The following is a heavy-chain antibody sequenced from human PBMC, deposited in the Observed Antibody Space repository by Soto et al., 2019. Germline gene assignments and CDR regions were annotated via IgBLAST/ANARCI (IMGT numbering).Heavy chain of an antibody. CDR3: ARGHYYDSSRIDY. D-gene: IGHD3-22*01. CDR2: IYYSGST. Sequence: SETLSLTCTVSGGSISSYYWSWIRQPPGKGLEWIGYIYYSGSTNYNPSLKSRVTISVDTSKNQFSLKLSSVTAADTAVYYCARGHYYDSSRIDYWGQGTLVTSPQ. V-gene: IGHV4-59*01. CDR1: GGSISSYY. J-gene: IGHJ4*02.